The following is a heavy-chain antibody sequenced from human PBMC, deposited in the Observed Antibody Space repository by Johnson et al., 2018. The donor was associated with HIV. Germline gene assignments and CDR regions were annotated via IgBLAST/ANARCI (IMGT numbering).Heavy chain of an antibody. CDR3: ARDSLAHDAFDI. CDR2: ISYDGSNK. Sequence: QVQLVESGGGLVQPGGSLRLSCAASGFTFSSYAMHWVRQAPGKGLEWVAVISYDGSNKYYADSVKGRFTIPRDNSKNTLYLQINSLRAEDTAVYYCARDSLAHDAFDIWGQGTMVTVSS. V-gene: IGHV3-30-3*01. CDR1: GFTFSSYA. J-gene: IGHJ3*02.